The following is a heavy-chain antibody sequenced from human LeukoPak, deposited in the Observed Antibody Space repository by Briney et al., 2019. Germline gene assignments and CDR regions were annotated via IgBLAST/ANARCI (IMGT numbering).Heavy chain of an antibody. J-gene: IGHJ3*01. CDR1: GFTFSTYA. Sequence: GGSLRLSCSASGFTFSTYAMQWVRQAPGKGLEYDSTINNNGSRTYYADSVRARFTISRDNSTNTLYLQMSSLRTDDTAVYYCVKELQAETWGQGTMVTVSS. CDR3: VKELQAET. D-gene: IGHD1-14*01. V-gene: IGHV3-64D*06. CDR2: INNNGSRT.